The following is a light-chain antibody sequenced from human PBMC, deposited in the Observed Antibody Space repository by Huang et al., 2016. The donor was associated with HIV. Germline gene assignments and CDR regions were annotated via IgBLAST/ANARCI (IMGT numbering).Light chain of an antibody. CDR3: QQYYSVPQT. CDR2: WAS. Sequence: DIVMTQAPGSLSVSPGERATISCKSSQSLLYSLNGKNYLAWFQQRPGRPPKLILYWASTRESGIPDRFRGSGSGTDFTLTIDNVQPEDVAIYYCQQYYSVPQTFGRGTKVEIK. V-gene: IGKV4-1*01. CDR1: QSLLYSLNGKNY. J-gene: IGKJ1*01.